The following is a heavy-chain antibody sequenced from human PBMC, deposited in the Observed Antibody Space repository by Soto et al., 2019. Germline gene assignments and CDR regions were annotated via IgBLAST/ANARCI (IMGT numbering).Heavy chain of an antibody. CDR2: IIAILAIT. Sequence: QVQLVQSGAEVKKPGSSVKVSCKASGDIFSSYTISWVRQAPGQGLEWMGRIIAILAITNYAQKFQGRVTLAAGSSRSTVYRELSSLRSEDTAMYYCAQDVQTTGFDYWGQGTLVTVSS. J-gene: IGHJ4*02. V-gene: IGHV1-69*02. CDR1: GDIFSSYT. CDR3: AQDVQTTGFDY. D-gene: IGHD4-17*01.